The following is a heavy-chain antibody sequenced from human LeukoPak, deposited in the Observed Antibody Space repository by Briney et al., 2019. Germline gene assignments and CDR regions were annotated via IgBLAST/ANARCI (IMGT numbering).Heavy chain of an antibody. CDR2: ISSSSSYI. D-gene: IGHD5-18*01. CDR1: GFTFSSYS. J-gene: IGHJ6*03. CDR3: ARDRGIQLWFGPGYMDV. V-gene: IGHV3-21*04. Sequence: GGSLRLSCAASGFTFSSYSMNWVRQAPGKGLEWVSSISSSSSYIYYADSVKGRFTISRDNAKNSLYLQMNSLRAEDTALYYCARDRGIQLWFGPGYMDVWGKGTTVTVSS.